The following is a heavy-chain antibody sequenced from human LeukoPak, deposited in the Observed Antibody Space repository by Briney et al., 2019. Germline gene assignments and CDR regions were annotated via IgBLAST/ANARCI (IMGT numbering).Heavy chain of an antibody. V-gene: IGHV3-30*02. D-gene: IGHD3-10*01. CDR2: IHYDGSNT. J-gene: IGHJ4*02. CDR1: GFTFSDYG. CDR3: AREPPMVRGVIDY. Sequence: GGSLRLSCAASGFTFSDYGMHWVRQAPGKGLEWVTFIHYDGSNTYYADSVKGRFTISRDNAKNTLYLQMNSLRAEDTAVYYCAREPPMVRGVIDYWGQGTLVTVSS.